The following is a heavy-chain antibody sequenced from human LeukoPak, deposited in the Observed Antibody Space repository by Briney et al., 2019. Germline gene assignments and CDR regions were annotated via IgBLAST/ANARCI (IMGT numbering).Heavy chain of an antibody. Sequence: PGGSLRLSCAVSGFTVTNDYMNWVRQAPGKGLEWVSIIYSGGSTYYADSVKGRFTISRDSSNNTLFLQMSNLRADDSGLYYCATDVRSSPLGFWGHGTLVTVS. J-gene: IGHJ4*01. CDR3: ATDVRSSPLGF. D-gene: IGHD6-13*01. V-gene: IGHV3-66*01. CDR1: GFTVTNDY. CDR2: IYSGGST.